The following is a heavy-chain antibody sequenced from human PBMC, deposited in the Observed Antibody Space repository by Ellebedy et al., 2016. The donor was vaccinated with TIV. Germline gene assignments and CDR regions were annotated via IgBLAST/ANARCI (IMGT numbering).Heavy chain of an antibody. CDR2: VDPNSGIT. CDR3: ARVQRGSGWGSGHYHYGMDV. Sequence: ASVKVSCKASGYTFTDYDINWVRQATGQGLEWMGWVDPNSGITGNEQKFQGRVTMTWNTSTGTVDMELSSLTSADTAGYFCARVQRGSGWGSGHYHYGMDVWGQGATVTVSS. V-gene: IGHV1-8*01. D-gene: IGHD6-19*01. CDR1: GYTFTDYD. J-gene: IGHJ6*02.